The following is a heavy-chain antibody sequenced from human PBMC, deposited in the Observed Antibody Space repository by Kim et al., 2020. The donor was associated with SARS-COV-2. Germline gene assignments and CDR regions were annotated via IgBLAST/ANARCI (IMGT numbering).Heavy chain of an antibody. D-gene: IGHD3-3*01. CDR3: ARHEKVTIFGVVILGYMDV. CDR1: GGSISSYY. CDR2: IYYSGST. V-gene: IGHV4-59*08. J-gene: IGHJ6*03. Sequence: SETLSLTCTVSGGSISSYYWSWIRQPPGKGLEWIGYIYYSGSTNYNPSLKSRVTISVDTSKNQFSLKLSSVTAADTAVYYCARHEKVTIFGVVILGYMDVWGKGTTVTVSS.